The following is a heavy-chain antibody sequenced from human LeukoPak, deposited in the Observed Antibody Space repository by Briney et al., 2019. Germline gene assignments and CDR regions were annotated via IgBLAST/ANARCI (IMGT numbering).Heavy chain of an antibody. V-gene: IGHV3-7*04. Sequence: GGSLRLSCAASGFTFSRNWMNWVRQAPGKGLEWVANIKTDGGEKYYLDSVKGRFTISRDNAQNSLYLQMDSLRDEDTAVYYCARGLAAAGTFDSWGQGTLVTVSS. D-gene: IGHD6-13*01. CDR1: GFTFSRNW. J-gene: IGHJ4*02. CDR3: ARGLAAAGTFDS. CDR2: IKTDGGEK.